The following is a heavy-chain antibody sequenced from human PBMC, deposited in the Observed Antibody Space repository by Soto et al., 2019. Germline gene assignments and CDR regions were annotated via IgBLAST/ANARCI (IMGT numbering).Heavy chain of an antibody. Sequence: GGSLRLSCAASGFTFSSYWMSWVRQAPGKGLEWVANIKEDGNEKYYVDSVKGRFTISRDNAKNSLYLQMNSLRDEDTAVYYCARVLGLELQYFQHWGQGTLVTVSS. V-gene: IGHV3-7*01. J-gene: IGHJ1*01. D-gene: IGHD1-7*01. CDR2: IKEDGNEK. CDR3: ARVLGLELQYFQH. CDR1: GFTFSSYW.